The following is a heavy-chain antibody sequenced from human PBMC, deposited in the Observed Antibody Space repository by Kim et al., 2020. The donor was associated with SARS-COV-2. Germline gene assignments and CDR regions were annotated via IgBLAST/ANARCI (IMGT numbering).Heavy chain of an antibody. V-gene: IGHV3-15*01. D-gene: IGHD6-19*01. CDR2: IKSKTDGGTT. CDR1: GFTFSNAW. J-gene: IGHJ6*02. Sequence: GGSLRLSCAASGFTFSNAWMSWVRQAPGKGLEWVGRIKSKTDGGTTDYAAPVKGRFTISRDDSKNTLYLQMNSLKTEDTAVYYCTTDPGRSSGWYRDYYYGMDVWGQGTTVTVSS. CDR3: TTDPGRSSGWYRDYYYGMDV.